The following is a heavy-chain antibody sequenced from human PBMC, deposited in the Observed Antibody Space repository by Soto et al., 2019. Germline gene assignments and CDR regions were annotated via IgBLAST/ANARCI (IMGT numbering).Heavy chain of an antibody. J-gene: IGHJ6*02. CDR3: ARAEDRTYYDFWSGYYRKSYYYYGMDV. D-gene: IGHD3-3*01. CDR1: VFTFSSYA. CDR2: ISYDGSNK. Sequence: GGSLRLSCSASVFTFSSYAMHWFRQAPGKGLEWVAVISYDGSNKYYADSVKGRFTISRDNSKNTLYLQMNSLRAADTAVYYCARAEDRTYYDFWSGYYRKSYYYYGMDVWGQGTTVTVSS. V-gene: IGHV3-30-3*01.